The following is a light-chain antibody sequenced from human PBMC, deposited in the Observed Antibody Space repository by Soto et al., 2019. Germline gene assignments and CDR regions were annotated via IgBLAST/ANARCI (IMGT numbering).Light chain of an antibody. CDR1: SSNIGKNY. CDR3: ATWDDGLSGVV. V-gene: IGLV1-47*02. Sequence: QSVLTQPPSASGTPGQRVTISCSGSSSNIGKNYVFWYQQLPGTAPKLLIYNSDQRPSGVPDRFSASKSGPSASLAISGLRSEDEAHYSCATWDDGLSGVVFGGGTKLTVL. J-gene: IGLJ2*01. CDR2: NSD.